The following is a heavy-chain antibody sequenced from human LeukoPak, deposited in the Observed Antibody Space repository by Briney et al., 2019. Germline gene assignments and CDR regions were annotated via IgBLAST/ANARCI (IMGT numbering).Heavy chain of an antibody. Sequence: SETLSLTCAVYGGSFSGYYWSWIRQPPGKGLEWIGEINHSGSTNYNPSLKSRVTISVDTFKNQFSPKLSSVTAADTAVYYCARGTPQTNWGQGTLVTVSS. CDR1: GGSFSGYY. V-gene: IGHV4-34*01. CDR3: ARGTPQTN. J-gene: IGHJ4*02. CDR2: INHSGST.